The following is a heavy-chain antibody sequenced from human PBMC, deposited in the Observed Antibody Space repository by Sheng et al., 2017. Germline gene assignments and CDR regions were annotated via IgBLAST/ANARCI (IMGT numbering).Heavy chain of an antibody. Sequence: QVQLVQSGAEVKKPGASVKVSCKASGYTFTSYGISWVRQAPGQGLEWMGWISTFNGNTDYAQKLQGRVTMTTDTSTTTAYMELRSLRSDDTAVYYCARGGDIVIIPGAFPYAFDIWGQGTMVTVSS. CDR1: GYTFTSYG. CDR2: ISTFNGNT. J-gene: IGHJ3*02. D-gene: IGHD2-2*01. CDR3: ARGGDIVIIPGAFPYAFDI. V-gene: IGHV1-18*01.